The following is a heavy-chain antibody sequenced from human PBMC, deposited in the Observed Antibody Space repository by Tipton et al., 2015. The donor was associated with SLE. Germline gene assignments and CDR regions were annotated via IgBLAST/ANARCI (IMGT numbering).Heavy chain of an antibody. CDR3: ARRLGIAAAALRYFDL. CDR2: IYYSGST. D-gene: IGHD6-13*01. Sequence: TLSLTCTVSGGSISSYYWSWIRQPPGKGLEWIGYIYYSGSTNYNPSLKSRVTISVDTSKNQFSLKLSSVTAADTAVYYCARRLGIAAAALRYFDLWGRGTLVTVSS. J-gene: IGHJ2*01. V-gene: IGHV4-59*01. CDR1: GGSISSYY.